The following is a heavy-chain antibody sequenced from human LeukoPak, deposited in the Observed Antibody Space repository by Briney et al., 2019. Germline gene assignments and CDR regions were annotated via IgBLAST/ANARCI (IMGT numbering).Heavy chain of an antibody. CDR3: ARWDSGNYYGIGN. V-gene: IGHV3-7*01. D-gene: IGHD1-26*01. CDR1: GFTLSIYW. CDR2: IKQDGSEE. J-gene: IGHJ4*02. Sequence: QAGGSLRLSCSVSGFTLSIYWMSWVRLAPGKGLEWVANIKQDGSEEYYADSVKGRFTISRDNARNSLYLQMNSLRAEDTALYYCARWDSGNYYGIGNWGQGTLVTVSS.